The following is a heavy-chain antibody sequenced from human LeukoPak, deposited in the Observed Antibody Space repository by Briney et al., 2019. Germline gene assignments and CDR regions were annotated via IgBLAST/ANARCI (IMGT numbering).Heavy chain of an antibody. CDR1: GFTFSIYW. Sequence: GGSLRLSCAASGFTFSIYWMNWVRQAPGKGLEWVANIKQDGSEKYYVDSVKGRFTISRDNAKNSLYLQMNSLRAEDTAVYFCAREQRVVRGPYLDSWGQGTLVTVSS. CDR2: IKQDGSEK. J-gene: IGHJ4*02. V-gene: IGHV3-7*01. D-gene: IGHD3-10*01. CDR3: AREQRVVRGPYLDS.